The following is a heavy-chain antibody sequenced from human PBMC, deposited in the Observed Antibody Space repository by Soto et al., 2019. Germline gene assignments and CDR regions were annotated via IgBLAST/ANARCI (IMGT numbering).Heavy chain of an antibody. V-gene: IGHV3-74*01. J-gene: IGHJ4*02. Sequence: EVQLVESGGGLVQPGGSLRLSCAASGFTFSSNWMHWVRRVPGRGRVWVSRINTDGSRTSYEDSVEGRFTISRDNAKNTVYLQMSSLRAEDTAVYYCARGGEGFWGQGTLVTVSS. CDR3: ARGGEGF. CDR2: INTDGSRT. CDR1: GFTFSSNW. D-gene: IGHD2-21*01.